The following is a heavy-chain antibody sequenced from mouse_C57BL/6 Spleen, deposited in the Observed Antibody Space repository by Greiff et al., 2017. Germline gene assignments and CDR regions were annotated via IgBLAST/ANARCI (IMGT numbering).Heavy chain of an antibody. Sequence: QVQLQQSGPELVKPGASVKISCKASGYAFSSSWMNWVQQRPGKGLEWIGRIYPGGGDTNYNGKFKGKATLTADKSSSTAYMQLSSLTSEDSAVYFGARGDGYDASWFAYWGQGTLVTVSA. V-gene: IGHV1-82*01. CDR3: ARGDGYDASWFAY. J-gene: IGHJ3*01. D-gene: IGHD2-2*01. CDR2: IYPGGGDT. CDR1: GYAFSSSW.